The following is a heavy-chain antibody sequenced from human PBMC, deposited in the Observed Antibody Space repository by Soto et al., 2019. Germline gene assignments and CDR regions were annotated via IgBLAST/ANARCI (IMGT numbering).Heavy chain of an antibody. CDR1: GGSSSSGSYY. J-gene: IGHJ4*02. Sequence: PSQTLYLTCIVSGGSSSSGSYYWGWIRQPPGKGLEWFASSYDSGSTYYNVSLKSRVTIQADTCKSQFSQKLTSVTAADTAVDYCAKNLTRTGRFDYWGPGTVGT. V-gene: IGHV4-39*01. CDR2: SYDSGST. CDR3: AKNLTRTGRFDY. D-gene: IGHD2-2*01.